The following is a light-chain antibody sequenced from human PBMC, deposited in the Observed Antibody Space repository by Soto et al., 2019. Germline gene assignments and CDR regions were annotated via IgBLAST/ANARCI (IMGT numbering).Light chain of an antibody. CDR1: QSVDSRF. CDR3: QQYVRSRT. Sequence: ELVLTQSPGTLSLSPGERATLSCRASQSVDSRFLAWYQQKPGQAPRLLMYGASIRATSFPDRFSGSGSGTDFALSSRRLEPEDFALSDCQQYVRSRTFGQEPKLDMK. CDR2: GAS. V-gene: IGKV3-20*01. J-gene: IGKJ1*01.